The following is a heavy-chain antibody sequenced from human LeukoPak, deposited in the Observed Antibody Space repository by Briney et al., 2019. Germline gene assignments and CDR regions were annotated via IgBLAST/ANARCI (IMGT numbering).Heavy chain of an antibody. CDR1: GDSISPYY. V-gene: IGHV4-59*08. CDR2: IYYSGST. D-gene: IGHD6-13*01. CDR3: ARLGRYSSSPRAFDI. Sequence: SETLSLTCTVSGDSISPYYWSWIRQPPGKGLEWIGYIYYSGSTNYNPSLKSRVTVSVDASKNQFSLKLSSVTAADTAVYYCARLGRYSSSPRAFDIWGQGTMVTVSS. J-gene: IGHJ3*02.